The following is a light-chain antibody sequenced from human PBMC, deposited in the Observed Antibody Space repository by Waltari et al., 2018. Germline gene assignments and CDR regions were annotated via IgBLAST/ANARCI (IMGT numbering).Light chain of an antibody. V-gene: IGLV2-23*02. J-gene: IGLJ2*01. CDR2: GVT. Sequence: QSALTQPASVSGSLGQSITISCTGTNSDVGSYNVVSWHQQHPGKAPQPLLSGVTKRPSGVSTRFSGSKSGNTASMTISGLQAEDEADYYCSSYAGDNIVVFGGGTKLTVL. CDR3: SSYAGDNIVV. CDR1: NSDVGSYNV.